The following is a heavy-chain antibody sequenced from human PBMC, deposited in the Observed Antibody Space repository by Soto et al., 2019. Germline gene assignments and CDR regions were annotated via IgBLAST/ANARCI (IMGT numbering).Heavy chain of an antibody. D-gene: IGHD3-22*01. Sequence: QVPLVQFGAEVKKPGSSVKVSCKASGGTFISYAIIWVRQAPGQGLEWMGGINPVFGTPNYAQRFQGRFTITADEVTHTVYMELSSLTSEHKAMYYCARDGDVAYASIGSCLYCWGQGPLVTVSS. CDR3: ARDGDVAYASIGSCLYC. CDR1: GGTFISYA. J-gene: IGHJ4*02. CDR2: INPVFGTP. V-gene: IGHV1-69*01.